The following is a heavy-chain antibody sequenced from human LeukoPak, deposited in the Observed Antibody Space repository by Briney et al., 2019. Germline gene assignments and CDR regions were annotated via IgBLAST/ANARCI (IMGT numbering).Heavy chain of an antibody. CDR1: GVTLGSYA. J-gene: IGHJ4*02. V-gene: IGHV3-23*01. CDR2: ISGSGDST. CDR3: AKGFGSSSWLDY. D-gene: IGHD6-13*01. Sequence: GGSLRLSCAAAGVTLGSYAMSLVRQAPGKGLEWVSGISGSGDSTYYADSVKGRFTISRDNPKNTLYLQMNSPRAEDTAIYYCAKGFGSSSWLDYWGQGTLVTVSS.